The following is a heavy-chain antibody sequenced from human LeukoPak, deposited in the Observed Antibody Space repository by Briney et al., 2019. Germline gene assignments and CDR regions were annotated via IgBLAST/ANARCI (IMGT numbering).Heavy chain of an antibody. CDR1: GFTFSIYG. V-gene: IGHV3-23*01. CDR2: ISDNGGNT. Sequence: PGGSLRLSCAASGFTFSIYGMGWVRQAPGKGLEWVSSISDNGGNTYYADSAKGRFTISRDNSKNTLYLQMTSLRAEDTALYYCAKDFRAKYGSGAYGGFDPWGQGTLVTVSS. J-gene: IGHJ5*02. D-gene: IGHD3-10*01. CDR3: AKDFRAKYGSGAYGGFDP.